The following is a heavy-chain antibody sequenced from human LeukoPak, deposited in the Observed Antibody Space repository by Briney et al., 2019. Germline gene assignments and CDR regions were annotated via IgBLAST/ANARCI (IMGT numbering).Heavy chain of an antibody. Sequence: GGSLKLSCAASGFTFSGSAMHWVRQASGKGLEWVGRIRSKANSYATAYAASVKGRFTISSDDSKNTAYLQMNSLKTEDTAVYYCTSYYDSSGYNYWGQGTLVTVSS. D-gene: IGHD3-22*01. J-gene: IGHJ4*02. CDR3: TSYYDSSGYNY. V-gene: IGHV3-73*01. CDR2: IRSKANSYAT. CDR1: GFTFSGSA.